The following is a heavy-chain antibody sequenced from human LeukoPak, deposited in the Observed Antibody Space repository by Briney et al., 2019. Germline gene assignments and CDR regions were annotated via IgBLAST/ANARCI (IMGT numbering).Heavy chain of an antibody. Sequence: QPGGSLRLSCAASGFTFSSYGMHWVRQAPGKGLEWVAFIRYDGSNKYYADSVKGRFTISRDNSKNTLYLQMNSLRAEDTAAYYCAEDKQGYSSSSYYYMDVWGKGTTVTVSS. D-gene: IGHD6-6*01. CDR3: AEDKQGYSSSSYYYMDV. CDR1: GFTFSSYG. CDR2: IRYDGSNK. V-gene: IGHV3-30*02. J-gene: IGHJ6*03.